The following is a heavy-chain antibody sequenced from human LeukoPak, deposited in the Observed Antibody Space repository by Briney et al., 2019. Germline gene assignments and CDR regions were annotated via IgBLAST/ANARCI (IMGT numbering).Heavy chain of an antibody. CDR1: GGSISSYY. CDR3: ARTYGSGSSPSFFDY. J-gene: IGHJ4*02. CDR2: INHSGST. D-gene: IGHD3-10*01. V-gene: IGHV4-34*01. Sequence: SETLSLTCTVSGGSISSYYWSWIRQPPGKGLEWIGEINHSGSTNYNPSLKSRVTISVDTSKNQFSLKLSSVTAADTAVYYCARTYGSGSSPSFFDYWGQGTLVTVSS.